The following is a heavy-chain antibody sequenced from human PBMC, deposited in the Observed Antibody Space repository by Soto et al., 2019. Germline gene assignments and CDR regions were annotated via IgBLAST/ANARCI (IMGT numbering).Heavy chain of an antibody. CDR1: GFTVSSANY. D-gene: IGHD5-12*01. CDR3: HGYGY. Sequence: EMQLVESGGGLIQPGGSLRLSCVVSGFTVSSANYMSWVRQAPGKGLEWVSVIYSAGTTYYADSVKGRFTISRDNSKNTLYLQMNSLRAEDTAVYYCHGYGYWGQGTLVTVSS. J-gene: IGHJ4*02. CDR2: IYSAGTT. V-gene: IGHV3-53*01.